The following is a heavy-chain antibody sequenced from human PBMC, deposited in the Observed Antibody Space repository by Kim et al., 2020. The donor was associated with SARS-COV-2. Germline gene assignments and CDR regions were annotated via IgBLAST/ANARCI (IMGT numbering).Heavy chain of an antibody. Sequence: SETLSLTCTVSGGSISSGGYYWSWIRQHPGKGLEWIGYIYYSGSTYYNPSLKSRVTISVDTSKNQFSLKLSSVTAADTAVYYCARDGYYDSSGYPYHGRDHGMDVWGQGTTVTVSS. V-gene: IGHV4-31*03. J-gene: IGHJ6*02. D-gene: IGHD3-22*01. CDR2: IYYSGST. CDR1: GGSISSGGYY. CDR3: ARDGYYDSSGYPYHGRDHGMDV.